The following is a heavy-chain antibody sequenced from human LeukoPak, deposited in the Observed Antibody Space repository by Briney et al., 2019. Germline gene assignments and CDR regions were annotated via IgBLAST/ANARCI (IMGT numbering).Heavy chain of an antibody. CDR3: ATSLTRFDY. CDR1: GLTFSTTP. J-gene: IGHJ4*02. CDR2: IDGGGNAI. V-gene: IGHV3-48*01. Sequence: GGSLRLSCAASGLTFSTTPMNWVRQAPGMGLEWISYIDGGGNAIYYADSVEGRFTISRDNAKNSLYLQMNSLRAEGTAVYYCATSLTRFDYWGQGTLVTVSS. D-gene: IGHD1-1*01.